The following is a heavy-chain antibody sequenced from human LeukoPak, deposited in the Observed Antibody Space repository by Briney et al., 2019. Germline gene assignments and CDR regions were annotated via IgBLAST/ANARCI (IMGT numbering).Heavy chain of an antibody. V-gene: IGHV4-59*01. Sequence: PSETLSLSCTVSGVSISSIYWSWIRQPPGKGLEWIGYVHYSGSTNYNPSLKSRLTMSVDTSKNQFSLKLNSVTAADTAVYYCARDVYYYGMDVWGQGTTVTVSS. J-gene: IGHJ6*02. CDR1: GVSISSIY. CDR3: ARDVYYYGMDV. CDR2: VHYSGST.